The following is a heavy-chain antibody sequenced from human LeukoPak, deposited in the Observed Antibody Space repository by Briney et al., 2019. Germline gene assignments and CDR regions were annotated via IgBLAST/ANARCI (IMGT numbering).Heavy chain of an antibody. D-gene: IGHD4-17*01. V-gene: IGHV1-18*01. Sequence: ASVKVSCKASGYTFTSYGISWVRQAPGQGLEWMGWISAYNGNTNYAQKLQGRVTMTTDTSTSTAYMELRSLRSDDTAVYYCARVPPRFDYGDYGERYYYYYYMDVWGKGTTVTVSS. J-gene: IGHJ6*03. CDR3: ARVPPRFDYGDYGERYYYYYYMDV. CDR2: ISAYNGNT. CDR1: GYTFTSYG.